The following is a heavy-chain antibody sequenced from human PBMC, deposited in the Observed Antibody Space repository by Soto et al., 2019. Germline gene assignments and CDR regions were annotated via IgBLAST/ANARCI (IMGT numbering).Heavy chain of an antibody. CDR1: GFTFSSYA. CDR2: ISGSGGST. V-gene: IGHV3-23*01. J-gene: IGHJ6*03. CDR3: AQDPVVVVAAKYYYMDV. D-gene: IGHD2-15*01. Sequence: EVQLLESGGGLVQPGGSLRLSCAASGFTFSSYAMSWVRQALGKGLEWVSAISGSGGSTYYADSVKGRFTISRDNSKNTLYLQMNSLRAEDTAVYYCAQDPVVVVAAKYYYMDVWGKGTTVTVSS.